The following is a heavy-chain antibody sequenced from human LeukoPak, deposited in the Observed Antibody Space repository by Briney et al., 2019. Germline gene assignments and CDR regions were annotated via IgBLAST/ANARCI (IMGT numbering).Heavy chain of an antibody. CDR1: GGSISSYY. V-gene: IGHV4-4*07. D-gene: IGHD1-14*01. Sequence: SETLSLTCTVSGGSISSYYWSWIRQPAGKGLEWIGRIYSSGSTNYNPSLKNRLTMSVDTSKNQFSLKLSSVTAADTAVYYCARGRYGTISRGWFDPWGQGTLVTVSS. CDR3: ARGRYGTISRGWFDP. CDR2: IYSSGST. J-gene: IGHJ5*02.